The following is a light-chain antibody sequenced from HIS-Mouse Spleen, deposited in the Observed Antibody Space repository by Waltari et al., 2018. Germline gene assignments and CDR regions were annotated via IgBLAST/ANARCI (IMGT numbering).Light chain of an antibody. CDR3: CSYAGSSTWV. CDR1: SSTIGAGYD. J-gene: IGLJ3*02. V-gene: IGLV1-40*01. CDR2: EGS. Sequence: QSVLTQPPSVSGAPGQRVTISCPGSSSTIGAGYDVPWYQQLPGTAPKLMIYEGSKRPSGVSNRFSGSKSGNTASLTISGLQAEDEADYYCCSYAGSSTWVFGGGTKLTVL.